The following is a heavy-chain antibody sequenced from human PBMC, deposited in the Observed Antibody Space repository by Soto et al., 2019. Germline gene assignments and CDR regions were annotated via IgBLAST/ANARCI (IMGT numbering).Heavy chain of an antibody. V-gene: IGHV1-69*04. D-gene: IGHD3-16*01. CDR2: IIPILGIA. CDR3: ARDLVTLRGFDP. J-gene: IGHJ5*02. Sequence: SVKVSCKGSGGTFSSYTISWVRQAPGQGLEWMGRIIPILGIANYAQKFQGRVTITADKSTSTAYMELSSLRSEDTAVYYCARDLVTLRGFDPWGQGTLVTVSS. CDR1: GGTFSSYT.